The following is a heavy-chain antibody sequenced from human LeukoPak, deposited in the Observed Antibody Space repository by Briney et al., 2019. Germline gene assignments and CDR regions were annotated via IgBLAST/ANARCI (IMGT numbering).Heavy chain of an antibody. CDR1: GGSISSGDYY. D-gene: IGHD3-22*01. J-gene: IGHJ5*02. CDR2: MYYSGST. V-gene: IGHV4-30-4*01. Sequence: SETLSLTCTVSGGSISSGDYYWSWIGQPPGKGLEWIAYMYYSGSTYYNPSLKSRVTMSADTSKNQLSLKLSSVTAADTAVYYCARPYYYDSRIDPWGQGILVTLSS. CDR3: ARPYYYDSRIDP.